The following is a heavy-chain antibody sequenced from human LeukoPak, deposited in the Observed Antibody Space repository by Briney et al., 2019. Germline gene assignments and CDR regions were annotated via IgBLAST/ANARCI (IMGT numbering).Heavy chain of an antibody. J-gene: IGHJ4*02. CDR3: ARDGRRYSSGWYPTLYNFDY. V-gene: IGHV3-30*04. CDR1: GFTFSSYA. D-gene: IGHD6-19*01. CDR2: ISYDGSNK. Sequence: PGGSLRLSCAASGFTFSSYAMHWVRQAPGKGLEWVAVISYDGSNKYYADSVKGRFTISRDNSKNTLYLQMNSLRAEDTAVYYCARDGRRYSSGWYPTLYNFDYWGQGTLVTVSS.